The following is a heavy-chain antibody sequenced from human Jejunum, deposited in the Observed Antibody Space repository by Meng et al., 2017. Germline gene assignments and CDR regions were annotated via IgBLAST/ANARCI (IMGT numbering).Heavy chain of an antibody. CDR2: IYHGGNT. CDR1: GGYINKENW. D-gene: IGHD2-2*01. Sequence: QVQLQESGPGLGTPSGPLSLTCAVSGGYINKENWWSWVRQSPERGLEWIGEIYHGGNTNYNPSLKRRVTMSVDESTNQMSLKLTSVTAADTAVYYCVRGEFAMLARFDFWGQGILVTVSS. CDR3: VRGEFAMLARFDF. J-gene: IGHJ4*02. V-gene: IGHV4-4*02.